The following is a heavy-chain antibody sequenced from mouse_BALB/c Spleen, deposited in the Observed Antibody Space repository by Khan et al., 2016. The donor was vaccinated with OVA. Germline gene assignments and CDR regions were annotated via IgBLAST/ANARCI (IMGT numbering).Heavy chain of an antibody. V-gene: IGHV1-77*01. Sequence: QVRLQQSGPDLVKPGASVKMSCKASGYTFTDFLISWVKQRPGQGLEWIGEIYPGSGYTYYNEKFRGKAILTSDKSSNTAYMQLNSLTSEDSAVYFCARAGYGGFADWGQGALVTVSA. CDR1: GYTFTDFL. CDR3: ARAGYGGFAD. J-gene: IGHJ3*01. CDR2: IYPGSGYT. D-gene: IGHD3-2*02.